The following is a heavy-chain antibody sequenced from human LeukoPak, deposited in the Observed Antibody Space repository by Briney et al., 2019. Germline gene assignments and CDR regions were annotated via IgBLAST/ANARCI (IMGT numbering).Heavy chain of an antibody. J-gene: IGHJ6*02. V-gene: IGHV1-18*01. CDR1: GYTFTSYG. Sequence: ASVKVSCKASGYTFTSYGISWVRQAPGQGLEWMGWISAYNGNTNYAQKLQGRVTMTTDTSTSTAYMELKSLRSDDTAVYYCASLDAGSSYYYYGMDVWGQGTTVTVSS. CDR2: ISAYNGNT. CDR3: ASLDAGSSYYYYGMDV. D-gene: IGHD3-10*01.